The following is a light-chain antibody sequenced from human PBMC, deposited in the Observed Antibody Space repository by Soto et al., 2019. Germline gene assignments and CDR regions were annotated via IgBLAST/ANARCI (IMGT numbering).Light chain of an antibody. V-gene: IGKV3-11*01. CDR2: DAS. CDR3: QQRSN. CDR1: QSVSID. Sequence: EIVMRKAPATLSVSPGERATLSCRASQSVSIDLAWYQQTPGQAPRLLIYDASNRATGIPARFSGSGSGTDFTLTISSLEPEDFAVYYCQQRSNFGQGTLLEIK. J-gene: IGKJ5*01.